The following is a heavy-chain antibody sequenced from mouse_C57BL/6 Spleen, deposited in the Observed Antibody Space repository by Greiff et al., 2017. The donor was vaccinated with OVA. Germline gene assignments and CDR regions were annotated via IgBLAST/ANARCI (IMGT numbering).Heavy chain of an antibody. CDR3: ARSSCTTVVAPGFAY. D-gene: IGHD1-1*01. Sequence: EVKLQQSGPELVKPGASVKISCKASGYTFTDYYMNWVKQSHGKSLEWIGDINPNNGGTSYNQKFKGKATLTVDKSSSTAYMELRSLTSEDSAVYYCARSSCTTVVAPGFAYWGQGTLVTVSA. V-gene: IGHV1-26*01. CDR2: INPNNGGT. J-gene: IGHJ3*01. CDR1: GYTFTDYY.